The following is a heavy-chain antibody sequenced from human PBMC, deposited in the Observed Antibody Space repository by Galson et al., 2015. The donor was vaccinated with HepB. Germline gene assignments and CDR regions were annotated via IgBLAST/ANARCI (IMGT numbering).Heavy chain of an antibody. J-gene: IGHJ6*02. V-gene: IGHV3-48*02. CDR1: GFTFSSYS. CDR3: ARVLYSNYPYGMDV. Sequence: SLRLSCAASGFTFSSYSMNWVRQAPGKGLEWVSYISSSSSTIYYADSVKGRFTISRDNAKNSLYLQMNSLRDEDTAVYYCARVLYSNYPYGMDVWGQGTTVTVSS. CDR2: ISSSSSTI. D-gene: IGHD4-11*01.